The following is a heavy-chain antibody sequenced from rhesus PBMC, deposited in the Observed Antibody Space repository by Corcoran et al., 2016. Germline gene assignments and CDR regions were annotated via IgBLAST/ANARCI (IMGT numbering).Heavy chain of an antibody. V-gene: IGHV1-200*01. D-gene: IGHD4-29*01. CDR3: AREETVAATFDY. Sequence: KFQGRVTMTRDTSTSTAYMELSSRRSGDTAVYYCAREETVAATFDYWGQGVLVTVSS. J-gene: IGHJ4*01.